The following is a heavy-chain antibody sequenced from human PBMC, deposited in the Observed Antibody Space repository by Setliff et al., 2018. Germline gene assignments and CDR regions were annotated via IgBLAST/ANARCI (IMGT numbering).Heavy chain of an antibody. CDR1: GGSFSGYY. J-gene: IGHJ4*02. V-gene: IGHV4-34*01. Sequence: PSETLSLTCAVYGGSFSGYYWSWIRQPPGKGLEWIGGINHSGGTNYNPSLKSRVTISVDTSKNQFSLKLSSVTAADTAVYYCAREGHNWNYVLPYFDYWGQGTLVTVSS. D-gene: IGHD1-7*01. CDR2: INHSGGT. CDR3: AREGHNWNYVLPYFDY.